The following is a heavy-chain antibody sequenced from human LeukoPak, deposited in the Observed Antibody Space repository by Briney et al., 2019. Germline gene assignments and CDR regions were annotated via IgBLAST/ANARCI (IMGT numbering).Heavy chain of an antibody. CDR1: GFTFTSYS. Sequence: GESLKISCAASGFTFTSYSMNWVRQAPGKGLEWVSSISSSSSYIYYADSVKGRFTISRDNAKNSLFLQMNSLRAEDTAVYYCARDASRYCSSTSCPFDPWGQGTLVTVSS. D-gene: IGHD2-2*01. CDR2: ISSSSSYI. V-gene: IGHV3-21*01. J-gene: IGHJ5*02. CDR3: ARDASRYCSSTSCPFDP.